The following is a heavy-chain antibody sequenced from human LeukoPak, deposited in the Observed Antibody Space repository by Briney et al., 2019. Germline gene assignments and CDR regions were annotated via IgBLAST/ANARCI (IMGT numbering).Heavy chain of an antibody. CDR1: GGSFSGYY. J-gene: IGHJ3*02. V-gene: IGHV4-34*01. D-gene: IGHD1-14*01. CDR3: ARVPDSGAFDI. Sequence: SGTLSLTCAVYGGSFSGYYWSWIRQPPGKGLEWIGEISHSGSTKYNPSLKSRVTISVDTSKNQFSLKETSVTAADTAVYYCARVPDSGAFDIWGQGTMVTVSS. CDR2: ISHSGST.